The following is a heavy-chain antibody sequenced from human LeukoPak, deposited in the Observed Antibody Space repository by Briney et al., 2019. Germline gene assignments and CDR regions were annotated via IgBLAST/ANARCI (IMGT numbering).Heavy chain of an antibody. Sequence: SETLSLTCAVYGGSFSGYYWSWLRQPPGKGLEGIGEINHSGSTNYNPSLTSRVTISVDTSKDQFSLKLSSVTAADTAVYYCARGRFDFWSGPFAGDWGQGTLVTVSS. CDR1: GGSFSGYY. CDR3: ARGRFDFWSGPFAGD. CDR2: INHSGST. D-gene: IGHD3-3*01. J-gene: IGHJ4*02. V-gene: IGHV4-34*01.